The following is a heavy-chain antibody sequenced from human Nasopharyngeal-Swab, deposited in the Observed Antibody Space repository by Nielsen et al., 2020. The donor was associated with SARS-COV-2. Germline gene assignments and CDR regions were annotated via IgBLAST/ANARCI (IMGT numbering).Heavy chain of an antibody. Sequence: SETLSLTCTVSGGSISRGGYYWGWIRQSPGKGLECIGSMSFSGTTYYNPSLKSRLTISVDTSKNQFSLKLSSVTAADTAVYFCARGGGSGWSNRYFYYYYLDVWGQGTTVTVSS. D-gene: IGHD6-19*01. CDR3: ARGGGSGWSNRYFYYYYLDV. CDR1: GGSISRGGYY. CDR2: MSFSGTT. J-gene: IGHJ6*03. V-gene: IGHV4-39*07.